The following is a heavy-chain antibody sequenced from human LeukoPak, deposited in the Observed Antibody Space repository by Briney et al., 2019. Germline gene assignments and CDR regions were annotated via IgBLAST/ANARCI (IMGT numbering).Heavy chain of an antibody. J-gene: IGHJ4*02. V-gene: IGHV3-11*01. Sequence: GGSLRLSCVPSGFTFSDYYMSWIRQAPGNGLEWVSYIRSSGSRIYSAASVKGGFTISRDNAKNSLYLQIYSLRAEDTAVYYCARDGEFYYDSSSNWGQGSLVTVSS. CDR3: ARDGEFYYDSSSN. CDR2: IRSSGSRI. D-gene: IGHD3-22*01. CDR1: GFTFSDYY.